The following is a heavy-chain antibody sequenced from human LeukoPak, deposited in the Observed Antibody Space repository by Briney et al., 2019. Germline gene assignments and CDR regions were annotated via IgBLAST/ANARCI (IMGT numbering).Heavy chain of an antibody. V-gene: IGHV3-30*02. J-gene: IGHJ4*02. D-gene: IGHD6-19*01. CDR1: GFTFSSYG. CDR3: AKVPYSSGWYGLGF. CDR2: IRYDGRNK. Sequence: GGSLRLSCEASGFTFSSYGMHWVRQAPGKGLEWVAFIRYDGRNKYYADSVKGRFTISRDNSKNTLYLHMNSLRPEDTAVYYCAKVPYSSGWYGLGFWGQGTLVTVSS.